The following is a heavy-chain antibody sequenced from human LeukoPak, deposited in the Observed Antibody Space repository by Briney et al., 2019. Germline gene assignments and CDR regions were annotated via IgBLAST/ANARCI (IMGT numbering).Heavy chain of an antibody. CDR3: ARDIIRPAANGGNAFDI. D-gene: IGHD2-2*01. Sequence: KPGGSLRLSCAASGFTFSSYSVNWVRQAPGKGLEWVSSISSSSSYIYYADSVKGRFTISRDNAKNSLYLQMNSLRAEDTAVYYCARDIIRPAANGGNAFDIWGQGTMVTVSS. CDR2: ISSSSSYI. CDR1: GFTFSSYS. J-gene: IGHJ3*02. V-gene: IGHV3-21*01.